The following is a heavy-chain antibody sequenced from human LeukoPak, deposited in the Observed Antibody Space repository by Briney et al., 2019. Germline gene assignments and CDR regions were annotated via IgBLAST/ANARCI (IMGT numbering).Heavy chain of an antibody. CDR2: INHSGST. D-gene: IGHD6-13*01. Sequence: SETLSLTCTVSGDSISSYYWSWIRQPPGKGLEWIGEINHSGSTNYNPSLKSRVTISVDTSKNQFSLKLSSVTAADTAVYYCARHKSMDSSSWYGYYYYYMDVWGKGTTVTISS. V-gene: IGHV4-34*01. CDR1: GDSISSYY. CDR3: ARHKSMDSSSWYGYYYYYMDV. J-gene: IGHJ6*03.